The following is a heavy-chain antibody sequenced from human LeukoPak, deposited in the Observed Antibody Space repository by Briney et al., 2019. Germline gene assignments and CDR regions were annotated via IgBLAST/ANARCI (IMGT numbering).Heavy chain of an antibody. CDR1: GGTFSSYA. D-gene: IGHD4-17*01. CDR2: IIPIFGTA. J-gene: IGHJ4*02. Sequence: ASVTVSCKASGGTFSSYAISWVRQAPGQGLEWMGGIIPIFGTATYAQKFQGRVTITTDESTSTAYMELSSLRSEDTAVYYCALTGTTVTTFRPWGQGTLVTVSS. CDR3: ALTGTTVTTFRP. V-gene: IGHV1-69*05.